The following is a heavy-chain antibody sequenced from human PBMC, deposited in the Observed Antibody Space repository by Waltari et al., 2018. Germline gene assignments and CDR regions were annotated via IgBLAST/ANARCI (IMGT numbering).Heavy chain of an antibody. CDR1: GFTFDDYA. J-gene: IGHJ6*03. V-gene: IGHV3-9*01. CDR3: AKDVEPYYYYMDV. CDR2: ISWNSGSI. Sequence: EVQLVESGGGLVQPGRSLRLSCAASGFTFDDYAMHWVRQAPGKGLEWVSGISWNSGSIGYADSVKGRFTISRDNAKNSLYLQMNSLRAEDTALYYCAKDVEPYYYYMDVWGKGTTVTVSS.